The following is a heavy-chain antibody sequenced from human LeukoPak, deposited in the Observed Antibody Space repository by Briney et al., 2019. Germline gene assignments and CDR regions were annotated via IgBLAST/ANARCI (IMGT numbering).Heavy chain of an antibody. J-gene: IGHJ6*03. CDR1: GGTFSSYA. Sequence: SVKVSCKASGGTFSSYAISWVRQAPGQGLEWMGGIIPIFGTANYAQKFQGRVTITADESTSTAYMELSSLRSEDTAVYYCARGPSRITIFGVVTQSGYMDVWGKGTTVTVSS. CDR2: IIPIFGTA. CDR3: ARGPSRITIFGVVTQSGYMDV. V-gene: IGHV1-69*13. D-gene: IGHD3-3*01.